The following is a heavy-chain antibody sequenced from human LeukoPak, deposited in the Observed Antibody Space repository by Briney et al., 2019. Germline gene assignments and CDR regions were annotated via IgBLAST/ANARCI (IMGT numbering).Heavy chain of an antibody. J-gene: IGHJ4*02. CDR3: ARGSIRGSDYGGMDY. D-gene: IGHD4-23*01. Sequence: PSETLSLTCAVYGGSFSGYYWSWIRQPPGKGLEWIGEINHSGSTNYNPSLKSRVTISVDTSKNQFSLKLSSVTAADTAVYYCARGSIRGSDYGGMDYWGQGTLVTVSS. CDR1: GGSFSGYY. V-gene: IGHV4-34*01. CDR2: INHSGST.